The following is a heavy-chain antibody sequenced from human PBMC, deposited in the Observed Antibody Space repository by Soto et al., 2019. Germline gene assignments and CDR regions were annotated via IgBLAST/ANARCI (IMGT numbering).Heavy chain of an antibody. CDR2: IKRDGTER. D-gene: IGHD3-3*01. CDR1: GFRFSTHW. J-gene: IGHJ4*02. Sequence: EAQLVQSGGGMVQPGGSLRLSCVGSGFRFSTHWMNWVRQAPGKGLEWLASIKRDGTERHYVDSLEGRLIVSRDNAQNSLFLEIHSLIVEDTAMYYCARGGLLEWGSLDSWGQGTLVSVSS. V-gene: IGHV3-7*03. CDR3: ARGGLLEWGSLDS.